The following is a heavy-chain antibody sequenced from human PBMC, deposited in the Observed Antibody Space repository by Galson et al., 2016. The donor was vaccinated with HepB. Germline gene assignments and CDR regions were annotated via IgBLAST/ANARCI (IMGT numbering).Heavy chain of an antibody. Sequence: ETLRLSCAASGFTFRSYSMDWVRQAPGKGLEWVSSISTSSIYTYYADSVKGRFTISRDNAKNSLYLQMNSLRAEDTAVYYCARDFQPWGQGTLVTVSS. CDR2: ISTSSIYT. CDR3: ARDFQP. V-gene: IGHV3-21*01. CDR1: GFTFRSYS. J-gene: IGHJ5*02.